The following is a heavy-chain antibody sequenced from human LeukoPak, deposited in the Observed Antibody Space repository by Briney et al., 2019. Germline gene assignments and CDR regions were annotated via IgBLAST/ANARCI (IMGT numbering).Heavy chain of an antibody. V-gene: IGHV4-4*02. CDR1: GGSISSSKW. CDR3: ARLSSDLSHFDY. Sequence: SETLSLTCVVSGGSISSSKWWSWVRQAPGKGLECIGEISHSGSINYNPSFASRVTISVDKSKNQFSLSLTSVTAADTAMYYCARLSSDLSHFDYWGQGTLASVSS. D-gene: IGHD3-16*02. CDR2: ISHSGSI. J-gene: IGHJ4*02.